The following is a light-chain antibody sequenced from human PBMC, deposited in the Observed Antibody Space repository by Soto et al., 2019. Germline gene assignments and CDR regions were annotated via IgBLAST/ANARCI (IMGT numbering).Light chain of an antibody. CDR1: QSIFNY. Sequence: DIQMTQSPSSLSASVGDRVTITCRSSQSIFNYLNWYQQKPGKAPEVLIYAVSSLQIGVPSRFAGSGSGTDFTLTITDLRPEDSATYYCQQTYSELVYTFGRGTKVDNK. V-gene: IGKV1-39*01. CDR2: AVS. J-gene: IGKJ2*01. CDR3: QQTYSELVYT.